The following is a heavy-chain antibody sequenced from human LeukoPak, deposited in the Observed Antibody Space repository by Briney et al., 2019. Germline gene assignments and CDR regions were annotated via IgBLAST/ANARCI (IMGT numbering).Heavy chain of an antibody. CDR2: VYTSGST. Sequence: PSETLSLTCSVSGGSMRSYYWNWIRQPAGKGLEWIGHVYTSGSTNYNPSLKSRVTISVDTSKNQFSLKLSSVTAADTAVYYCASPSHCSSTSCYENWGQGTLVTVSS. J-gene: IGHJ4*02. D-gene: IGHD2-2*01. V-gene: IGHV4-4*08. CDR3: ASPSHCSSTSCYEN. CDR1: GGSMRSYY.